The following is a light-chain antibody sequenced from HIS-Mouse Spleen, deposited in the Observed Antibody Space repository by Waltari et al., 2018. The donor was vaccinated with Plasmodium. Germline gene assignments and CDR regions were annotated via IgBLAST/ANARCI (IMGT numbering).Light chain of an antibody. CDR1: QRVSSN. V-gene: IGKV3-15*01. CDR3: QQYNNWSFT. Sequence: EIVMTHSPATLSVSPVERATLSSRASQRVSSNLAWYQQKPGQAPRLLIYGASTRATGIPARFSGSGSGTEFTLTISSLQSEDFAVYYCQQYNNWSFTFGPGTKVDIK. CDR2: GAS. J-gene: IGKJ3*01.